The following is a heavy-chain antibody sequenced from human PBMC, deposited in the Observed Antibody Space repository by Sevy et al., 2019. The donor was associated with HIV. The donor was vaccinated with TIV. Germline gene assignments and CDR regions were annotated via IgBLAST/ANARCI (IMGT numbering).Heavy chain of an antibody. Sequence: GGSLRLSCVASGFTFSSYEMNWVRQAPGKGLKWVSYISNSGTSMYYSDSVKGRFTISRDNARNSLYLQMNSLRAEDTAVYYCARDLPPSATTVAHFDCWGQWTLVTVSS. D-gene: IGHD4-17*01. CDR2: ISNSGTSM. CDR3: ARDLPPSATTVAHFDC. J-gene: IGHJ4*02. CDR1: GFTFSSYE. V-gene: IGHV3-48*03.